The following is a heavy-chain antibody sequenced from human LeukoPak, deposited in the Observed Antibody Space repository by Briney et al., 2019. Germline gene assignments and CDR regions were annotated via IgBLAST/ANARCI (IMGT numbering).Heavy chain of an antibody. D-gene: IGHD3-22*01. V-gene: IGHV3-30*18. J-gene: IGHJ5*02. CDR3: ANAEGDSSGYYHGWFDP. Sequence: GGSLRLSCAASGFTFSSYGMHWVRQAPGKGLEWVAVISYDGSNKYYADSVKGRFTISRDNSKSTLYLQMNSLRAEDTAVYYCANAEGDSSGYYHGWFDPWGQGTLVAVSS. CDR2: ISYDGSNK. CDR1: GFTFSSYG.